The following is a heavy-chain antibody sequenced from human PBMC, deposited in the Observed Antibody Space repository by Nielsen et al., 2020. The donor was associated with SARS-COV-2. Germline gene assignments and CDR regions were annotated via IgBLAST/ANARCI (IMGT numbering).Heavy chain of an antibody. CDR1: GFNFSSYD. CDR2: IDSAGDT. J-gene: IGHJ4*02. Sequence: GESLKISCAASGFNFSSYDIFWVRQATGKGLEWVATIDSAGDTFYPGSVKGRFSVSRENGKNSLFLQMNSLRDGDTAVYYCARDGLERELNYWGQGTLVTVSS. V-gene: IGHV3-13*04. CDR3: ARDGLERELNY. D-gene: IGHD1-26*01.